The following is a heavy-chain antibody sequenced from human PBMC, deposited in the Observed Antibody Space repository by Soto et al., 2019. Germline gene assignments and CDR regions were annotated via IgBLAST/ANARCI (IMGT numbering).Heavy chain of an antibody. CDR2: IHSDGITT. Sequence: GGSLRLSCAASGFTFSTYWMHCVRQAPGKGLVWVSRIHSDGITTLYADSVTGRFTISRDNAKNTVFLQMNSLRAEDTAVYYCATGPTPAFAFWGRGTMVTVSS. V-gene: IGHV3-74*01. J-gene: IGHJ3*01. CDR1: GFTFSTYW. D-gene: IGHD1-1*01. CDR3: ATGPTPAFAF.